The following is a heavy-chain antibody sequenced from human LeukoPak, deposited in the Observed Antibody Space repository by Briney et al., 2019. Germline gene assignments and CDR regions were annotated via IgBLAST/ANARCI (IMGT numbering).Heavy chain of an antibody. Sequence: GGSLRLSCAVSGFTVSSNYMSWVRQAPGKGLEWVSVIYSGGSTYYADSVKGRFTISRDNSKNTLYLQMNSLRAEDTAVYYCAKDPYSSSSGGPYAMDVWGQGTTVTVSS. D-gene: IGHD6-6*01. V-gene: IGHV3-53*01. CDR1: GFTVSSNY. J-gene: IGHJ6*02. CDR3: AKDPYSSSSGGPYAMDV. CDR2: IYSGGST.